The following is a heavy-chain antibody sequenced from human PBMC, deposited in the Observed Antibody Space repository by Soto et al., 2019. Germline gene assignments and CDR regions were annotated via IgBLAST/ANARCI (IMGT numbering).Heavy chain of an antibody. CDR2: ISYDGSNK. CDR1: GFTFSSYG. V-gene: IGHV3-30*18. J-gene: IGHJ6*02. CDR3: ANTLRPGDYYYGMDV. D-gene: IGHD3-3*01. Sequence: QVQLVESGGGVVQPGRSLRLSCAASGFTFSSYGMHWVRQAPGKGLEWVAVISYDGSNKYYADSVKGRFTISRDNSKNTLYLQMNSLRAEDTALYYCANTLRPGDYYYGMDVWGQGTTVTVSS.